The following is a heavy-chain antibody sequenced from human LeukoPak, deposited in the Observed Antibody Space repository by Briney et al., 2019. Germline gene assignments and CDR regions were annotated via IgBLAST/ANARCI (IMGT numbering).Heavy chain of an antibody. CDR2: IYYSGST. D-gene: IGHD5-12*01. CDR1: GGSISSYY. Sequence: SETLSLTRTVSGGSISSYYWSWIRQPPGKGLEWIGYIYYSGSTNYNPSLKSLVTISVDTSKNQFSLKLSSVTATDTAVYYCARGGGSSYDGEFDPWGQGTLVTVSS. J-gene: IGHJ5*02. V-gene: IGHV4-59*01. CDR3: ARGGGSSYDGEFDP.